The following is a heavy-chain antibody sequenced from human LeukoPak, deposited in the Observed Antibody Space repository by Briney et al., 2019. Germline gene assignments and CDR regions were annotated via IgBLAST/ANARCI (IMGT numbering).Heavy chain of an antibody. CDR1: GFTVSSNY. V-gene: IGHV3-66*01. CDR2: IYSGGST. CDR3: ARDLPTYYYDSSGYYPPGSDY. Sequence: PGGSLRLSCAASGFTVSSNYMSWVRQAPGKGLEWVSVIYSGGSTYYADSVKGRFTISRDNSKNTLYLQMNSLRAEDTAVYYCARDLPTYYYDSSGYYPPGSDYWGQGTLVTVSS. J-gene: IGHJ4*02. D-gene: IGHD3-22*01.